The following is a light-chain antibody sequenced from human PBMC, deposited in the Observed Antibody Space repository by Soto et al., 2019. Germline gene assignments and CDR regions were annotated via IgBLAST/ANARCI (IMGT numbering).Light chain of an antibody. Sequence: EIQMTQSPSTLSASVGDRVTITCRASQSINKRLAWYQQKPGQAPKILIYDASSLGSGVPSRFSGSGSGTASTLTISRVQPEDFASYYYQQYETYLKTFGQGTKVEIK. CDR2: DAS. CDR3: QQYETYLKT. CDR1: QSINKR. V-gene: IGKV1-5*01. J-gene: IGKJ1*01.